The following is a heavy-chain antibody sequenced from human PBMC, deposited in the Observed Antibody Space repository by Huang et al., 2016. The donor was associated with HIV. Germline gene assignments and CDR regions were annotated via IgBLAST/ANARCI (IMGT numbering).Heavy chain of an antibody. J-gene: IGHJ4*02. CDR3: ASKPTYDSSGYSAVDF. D-gene: IGHD3-22*01. V-gene: IGHV4-34*01. CDR1: GGSFSAYD. Sequence: QVQLQQWGAGMLKPSETLSLTCAFYGGSFSAYDWSWIRQPPGKGLEVIGEINHSGVTNYNPAGKSRVTISVDTSKNQFSLKLTSVTAADTAVYYCASKPTYDSSGYSAVDFWGQGTRVTVSS. CDR2: INHSGVT.